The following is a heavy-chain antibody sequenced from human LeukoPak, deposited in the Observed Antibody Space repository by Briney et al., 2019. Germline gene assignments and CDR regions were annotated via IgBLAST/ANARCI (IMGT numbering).Heavy chain of an antibody. J-gene: IGHJ4*02. V-gene: IGHV3-7*05. Sequence: GGSLRLSCAASGFTFSSYWMSWVRQAPGKGLEWVANIKQDGSEKYYVDSVKGRFTISRDNAKNSLYLQMNSLRAEDTAVYYCASGEELLWFGESAGFDYWGQGTLVTVSS. CDR1: GFTFSSYW. CDR3: ASGEELLWFGESAGFDY. CDR2: IKQDGSEK. D-gene: IGHD3-10*01.